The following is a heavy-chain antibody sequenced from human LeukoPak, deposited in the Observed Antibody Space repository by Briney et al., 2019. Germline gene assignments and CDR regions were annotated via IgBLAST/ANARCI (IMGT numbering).Heavy chain of an antibody. J-gene: IGHJ6*03. CDR3: ARDLMMEGRYFNYYMDV. CDR1: GFSFDDYG. CDR2: ISWNGGYT. Sequence: GGSLRLSWAASGFSFDDYGMSWVRQAQGKGLEWVSGISWNGGYTHYADSVKGRFTISRDNAKNSLYLQMNSLRAEGTALYYCARDLMMEGRYFNYYMDVWGEGTTVTVSS. V-gene: IGHV3-20*04. D-gene: IGHD2-8*01.